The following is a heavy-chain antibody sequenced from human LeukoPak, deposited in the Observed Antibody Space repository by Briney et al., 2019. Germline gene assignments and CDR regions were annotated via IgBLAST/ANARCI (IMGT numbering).Heavy chain of an antibody. CDR1: EFTLSTGFTYSNYW. V-gene: IGHV3-7*01. Sequence: GGSLRLSCAASEFTLSTGFTYSNYWMSWVRQAPGKGLQWVANIKQDGSDKYYVDSVKGRFIISRDNAKNSLYLQMNSLRAEDTAVYYCAVGYRLLPYWGQGTLVTVSS. D-gene: IGHD2-15*01. CDR3: AVGYRLLPY. J-gene: IGHJ4*02. CDR2: IKQDGSDK.